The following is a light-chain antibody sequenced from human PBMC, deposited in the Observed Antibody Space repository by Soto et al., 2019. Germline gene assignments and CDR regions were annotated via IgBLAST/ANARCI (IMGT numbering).Light chain of an antibody. V-gene: IGKV1D-13*01. CDR1: QGISSP. Sequence: ASQFSQYPSSLSESVGDGVSITCGASQGISSPLAWYQQKPGKAPKLLIYDASSLESGVPSRFSGSGSGTDFTLTISSLQPEDFATYYCQQFNNYPITCGKGTRRAIK. CDR3: QQFNNYPIT. J-gene: IGKJ5*01. CDR2: DAS.